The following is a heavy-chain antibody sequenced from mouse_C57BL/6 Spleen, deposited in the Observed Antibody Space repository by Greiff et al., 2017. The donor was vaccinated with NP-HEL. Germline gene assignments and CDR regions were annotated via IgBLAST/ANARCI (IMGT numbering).Heavy chain of an antibody. Sequence: EVQGVESGEGLVKPGGSLKLSCAASGFTFSSYAMSWVRQTPEKRLEWVAYISSGGDYIYYADPVKGRFTISRDNARNTLYLQMSSLKSEDRAMYDCTRDVSSYRWYFDVWGTGTTVTVSS. V-gene: IGHV5-9-1*02. D-gene: IGHD1-1*01. CDR2: ISSGGDYI. CDR3: TRDVSSYRWYFDV. CDR1: GFTFSSYA. J-gene: IGHJ1*03.